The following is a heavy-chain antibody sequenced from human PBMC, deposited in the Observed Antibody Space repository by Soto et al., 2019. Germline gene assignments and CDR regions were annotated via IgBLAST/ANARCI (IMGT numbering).Heavy chain of an antibody. V-gene: IGHV3-33*01. CDR3: TRSGEYYYESSGYSTFDY. D-gene: IGHD3-22*01. Sequence: PGGSLRLSCAASGFTLSSYGMHWVRQAPGKGLEWVALIWYDGSQKHYADSVRGRFTISRDNSKNTLYLQMNSLRAEDAAVYYCTRSGEYYYESSGYSTFDYWGQGA. CDR1: GFTLSSYG. J-gene: IGHJ4*02. CDR2: IWYDGSQK.